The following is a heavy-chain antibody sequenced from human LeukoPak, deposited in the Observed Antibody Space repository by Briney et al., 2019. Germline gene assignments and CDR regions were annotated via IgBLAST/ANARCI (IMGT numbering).Heavy chain of an antibody. J-gene: IGHJ4*02. CDR1: GFIVSNNY. V-gene: IGHV3-53*01. CDR2: IYSGGST. CDR3: ARGQAAAGSGVDY. Sequence: GGSLRLSCAASGFIVSNNYMSWVRQAPGKGPEWVSVIYSGGSTYYADSVKGRFTISRDNSKNTLYLQMNSLRAEDTAVYYCARGQAAAGSGVDYWGQGTLVTVSS. D-gene: IGHD6-13*01.